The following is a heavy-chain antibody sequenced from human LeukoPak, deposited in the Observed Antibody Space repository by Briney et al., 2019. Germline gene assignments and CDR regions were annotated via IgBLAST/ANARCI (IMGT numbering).Heavy chain of an antibody. D-gene: IGHD3-22*01. CDR2: ISSSSSYI. J-gene: IGHJ4*02. CDR3: ARDPFLEVYDSSGGSVY. Sequence: GGSLRLSCAASGFTFSSYSMNWVRQAPGKGLEWVSSISSSSSYIYYADSVKGRFTISRDNAKNSLYLQMNSLRAEDTAVYYCARDPFLEVYDSSGGSVYWGQGTLVTVSS. V-gene: IGHV3-21*01. CDR1: GFTFSSYS.